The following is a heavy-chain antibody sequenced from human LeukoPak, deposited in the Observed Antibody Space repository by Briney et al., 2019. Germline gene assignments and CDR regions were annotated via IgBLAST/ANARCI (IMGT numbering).Heavy chain of an antibody. CDR2: INPSGGST. V-gene: IGHV1-46*01. CDR3: ARAKQLFDY. CDR1: GYTFIIYY. D-gene: IGHD1-1*01. J-gene: IGHJ4*02. Sequence: GASVKVSCKASGYTFIIYYMHWVRQAPGQGREWMGMINPSGGSTSYAQKFQGRVTMTRDTSTSTIYMDLSSLRSEDTAVYYCARAKQLFDYWGQGTLVTVSS.